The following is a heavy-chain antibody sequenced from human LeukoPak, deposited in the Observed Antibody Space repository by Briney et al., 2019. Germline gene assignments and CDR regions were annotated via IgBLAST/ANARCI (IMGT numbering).Heavy chain of an antibody. Sequence: GVSLQISCQGSGYIFTTYWIGWVRQIPGKGLEWMGIIYPGDSDTRYSPSFQGQVTISADKSISTAYLQWSSLKASDTAMYYCARRGAAAGPDYWGQGTLVTVSS. CDR3: ARRGAAAGPDY. D-gene: IGHD6-13*01. V-gene: IGHV5-51*01. CDR1: GYIFTTYW. CDR2: IYPGDSDT. J-gene: IGHJ4*02.